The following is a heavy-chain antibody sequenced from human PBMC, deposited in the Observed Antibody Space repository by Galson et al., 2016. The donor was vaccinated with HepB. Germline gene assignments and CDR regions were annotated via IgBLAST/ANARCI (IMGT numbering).Heavy chain of an antibody. J-gene: IGHJ6*02. CDR1: GFTFSSYA. D-gene: IGHD6-13*01. Sequence: SLRLSCAASGFTFSSYAMHWVRQAPGKGLEWVAVISYDGSNKYNADSVKGRFTISRDNSKNTLYLQMNSLRAEDTAVYYYARGSSSWRYYYDYGMDVWGQGTTVTVSS. CDR2: ISYDGSNK. V-gene: IGHV3-30-3*01. CDR3: ARGSSSWRYYYDYGMDV.